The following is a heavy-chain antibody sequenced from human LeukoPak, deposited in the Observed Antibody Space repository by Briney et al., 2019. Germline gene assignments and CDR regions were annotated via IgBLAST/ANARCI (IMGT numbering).Heavy chain of an antibody. V-gene: IGHV4-61*08. Sequence: SETLSLTRTVSRGSVSSSDWYWTWIRQPPGKGPEWIGYVSYSGSTNYNPSLKSRVTISVDTSKNQFSLKLSSVTAADTAVYYCARGSRGYTYGWGQGTLVTVSS. CDR3: ARGSRGYTYG. D-gene: IGHD5-18*01. J-gene: IGHJ4*02. CDR2: VSYSGST. CDR1: RGSVSSSDWY.